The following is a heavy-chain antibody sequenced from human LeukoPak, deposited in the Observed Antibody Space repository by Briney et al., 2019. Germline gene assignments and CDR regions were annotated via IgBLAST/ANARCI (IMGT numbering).Heavy chain of an antibody. J-gene: IGHJ6*02. D-gene: IGHD4-17*01. CDR2: IYPGDSDT. CDR3: ARLQGLTTVTRNYYYGMDV. Sequence: GESLKISCKGSGYSFTSYWIGWVRQMPGKGLEWMGIIYPGDSDTRYSPSFQGQVTISADKSISTAYLQWSSLKASDTAMYYCARLQGLTTVTRNYYYGMDVWGQGTTVTVSS. V-gene: IGHV5-51*01. CDR1: GYSFTSYW.